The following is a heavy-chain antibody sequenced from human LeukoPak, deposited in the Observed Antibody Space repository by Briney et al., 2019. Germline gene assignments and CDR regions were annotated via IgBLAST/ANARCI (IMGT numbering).Heavy chain of an antibody. CDR1: GVSFSGYY. V-gene: IGHV4-34*01. CDR2: INHSGST. J-gene: IGHJ4*02. CDR3: ARVECSGCPYY. D-gene: IGHD3-22*01. Sequence: SETLSLTCAVYGVSFSGYYWSWIRQPPGKGLEWIGEINHSGSTNYNPSLESRVTISVDTSKNQFSLKLSSVTAADTAVYYCARVECSGCPYYWGQGTLVTVSS.